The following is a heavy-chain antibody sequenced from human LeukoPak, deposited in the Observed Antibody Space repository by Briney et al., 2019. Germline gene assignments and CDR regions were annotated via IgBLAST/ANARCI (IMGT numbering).Heavy chain of an antibody. CDR3: ARGRGNYFYYYGMDV. CDR2: MNPNSGNT. CDR1: GYTFTSYG. V-gene: IGHV1-8*01. Sequence: ASVKVSCKASGYTFTSYGINWVRQATGQGLEWMGWMNPNSGNTGYAQKFQGRVTMTRNTSISTAYMELSSLRSEDTAVYYCARGRGNYFYYYGMDVWGQGTTVTVSS. J-gene: IGHJ6*02. D-gene: IGHD2/OR15-2a*01.